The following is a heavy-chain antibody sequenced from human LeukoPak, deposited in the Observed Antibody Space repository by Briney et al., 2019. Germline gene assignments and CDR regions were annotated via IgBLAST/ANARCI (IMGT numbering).Heavy chain of an antibody. J-gene: IGHJ5*02. Sequence: SETLSLTCTVSGGSISSGGYYWSWIRQHPGKGLEWIGYIYYSGSTYYNPSLKSPVTISVDTSKNQSSLKLSSVTAADTAVYYCAGGYSGYGKYWFDPWGQGTLVTVSS. V-gene: IGHV4-31*01. D-gene: IGHD5-12*01. CDR3: AGGYSGYGKYWFDP. CDR1: GGSISSGGYY. CDR2: IYYSGST.